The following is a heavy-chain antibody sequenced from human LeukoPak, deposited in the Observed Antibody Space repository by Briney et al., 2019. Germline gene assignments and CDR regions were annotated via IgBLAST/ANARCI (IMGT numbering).Heavy chain of an antibody. Sequence: SVKVSCKASGGTFSSYAISWARQAPGQGLEWMGRIIPIFGTANYAQKFQGRVTITTDESTSTAYMELSSLRSEDTAVYYCARYTYYYDSSGSHGDYWSQGTLVTVSS. D-gene: IGHD3-22*01. CDR2: IIPIFGTA. CDR1: GGTFSSYA. CDR3: ARYTYYYDSSGSHGDY. J-gene: IGHJ4*02. V-gene: IGHV1-69*05.